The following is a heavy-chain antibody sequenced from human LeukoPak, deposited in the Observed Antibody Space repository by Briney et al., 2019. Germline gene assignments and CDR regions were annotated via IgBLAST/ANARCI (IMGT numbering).Heavy chain of an antibody. Sequence: SETLCLTCSASGGSFTSDSYYWSWHRQPQGMELVWISFGFRSGNTKYNPSLKSRVTMSRDTSKNQFSLKLSSVTAADRAAYYCASHYSGFNWGIDYWGQGTLVAVSS. D-gene: IGHD5-12*01. CDR3: ASHYSGFNWGIDY. V-gene: IGHV4-61*01. CDR2: GFRSGNT. CDR1: GGSFTSDSYY. J-gene: IGHJ4*02.